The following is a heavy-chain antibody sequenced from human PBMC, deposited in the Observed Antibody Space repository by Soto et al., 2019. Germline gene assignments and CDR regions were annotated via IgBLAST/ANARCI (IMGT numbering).Heavy chain of an antibody. J-gene: IGHJ1*01. CDR3: ARGLTMGALPSHFQY. Sequence: SETLSLTCTVSGGSISSYYWSWIRQPPGKGLEWIGYIYYSGSTNYNPSLKSRVTISVDTSKNQFSLKLSSVTAADTAVYYCARGLTMGALPSHFQYWCQGTKGT. D-gene: IGHD3-16*02. CDR2: IYYSGST. V-gene: IGHV4-59*01. CDR1: GGSISSYY.